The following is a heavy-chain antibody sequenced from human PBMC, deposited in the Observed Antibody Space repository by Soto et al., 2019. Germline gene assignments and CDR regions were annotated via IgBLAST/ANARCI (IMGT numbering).Heavy chain of an antibody. CDR1: GGSISSYY. D-gene: IGHD3-10*01. V-gene: IGHV4-59*01. CDR2: IYYSGST. Sequence: SETLSLTCTVSGGSISSYYWSWIRQPPGKGLEWIGYIYYSGSTNYNPSLKSRVTISVDTSKNQFSLKLSSVTAADTAVYYCARTRFGYYFDYWGQGTLVTVS. CDR3: ARTRFGYYFDY. J-gene: IGHJ4*02.